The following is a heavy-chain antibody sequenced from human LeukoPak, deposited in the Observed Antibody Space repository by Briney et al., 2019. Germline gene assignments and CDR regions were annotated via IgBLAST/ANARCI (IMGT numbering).Heavy chain of an antibody. CDR2: ISSSSSYI. J-gene: IGHJ5*02. V-gene: IGHV3-21*01. Sequence: PGGSLRLSCAASGFTFSSYSMNWVRQAPGKGLEWVSSISSSSSYIYYAGSVKGRFTISRDNAKNSLYLQMNSLRAEDTAVYYCARDPTIVVVPSTPNWFDPWGQGTLVTVSS. D-gene: IGHD2-2*01. CDR3: ARDPTIVVVPSTPNWFDP. CDR1: GFTFSSYS.